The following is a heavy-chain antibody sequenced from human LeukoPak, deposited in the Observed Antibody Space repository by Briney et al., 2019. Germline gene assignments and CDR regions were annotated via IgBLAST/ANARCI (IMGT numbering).Heavy chain of an antibody. CDR3: AREQEDCTGTTCYRAFDV. J-gene: IGHJ3*01. D-gene: IGHD2-2*01. Sequence: GGSLRLSCAASGFTFSSYAMSWVRQAPGKGLVWVSRVHSDGSITNYADSVKGRFSISRDSAKNTLYLQMSSLRSEDTAVYYCAREQEDCTGTTCYRAFDVWGQGTMVTVS. CDR1: GFTFSSYA. CDR2: VHSDGSIT. V-gene: IGHV3-74*01.